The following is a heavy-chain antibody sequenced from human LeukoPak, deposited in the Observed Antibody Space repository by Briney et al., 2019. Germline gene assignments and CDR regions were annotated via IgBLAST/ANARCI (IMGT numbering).Heavy chain of an antibody. D-gene: IGHD2-8*01. CDR1: GFTFSDHA. Sequence: QSGGSLRLSCTASGFTFSDHAMHWVRQAPGKGLEWVTVISYHARDQFYADSVKGRFTVSRDNSRNILYLQMNSLRVEDSAVYYCAAQPCINGICYLDYWGQGALATVSS. CDR2: ISYHARDQ. V-gene: IGHV3-30*04. J-gene: IGHJ4*02. CDR3: AAQPCINGICYLDY.